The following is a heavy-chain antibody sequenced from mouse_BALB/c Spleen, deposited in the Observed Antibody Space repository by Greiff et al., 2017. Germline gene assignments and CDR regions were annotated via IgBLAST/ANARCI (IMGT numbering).Heavy chain of an antibody. V-gene: IGHV14-3*02. Sequence: EVKLMESGAELVKPGASVKLSCTASGFNIKDTYMHWVKQRPEQGLEWIGRIDPANGNTKYDPKFQGKATITADTSSNTAYLQLSSLTSEDTAVYYCARTTVGSYWYFDVWGAGTTVTVSS. D-gene: IGHD1-1*01. CDR2: IDPANGNT. CDR1: GFNIKDTY. J-gene: IGHJ1*01. CDR3: ARTTVGSYWYFDV.